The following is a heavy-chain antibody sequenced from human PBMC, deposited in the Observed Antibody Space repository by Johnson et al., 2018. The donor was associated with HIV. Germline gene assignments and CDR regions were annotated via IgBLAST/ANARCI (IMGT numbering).Heavy chain of an antibody. CDR1: GFRFSTYA. CDR2: ISDDGNNK. J-gene: IGHJ3*02. V-gene: IGHV3-30-3*01. Sequence: QVQLVESGGGVVQPGRSLRLSCAASGFRFSTYALHWVRQTPGKGLEWVALISDDGNNKYYADSVKGRFTISRDNSKNTLYLQMNSLRAEDTAVYYCARRVNTMVRGAILDAFDIWGQGTMVTVSS. CDR3: ARRVNTMVRGAILDAFDI. D-gene: IGHD3-10*01.